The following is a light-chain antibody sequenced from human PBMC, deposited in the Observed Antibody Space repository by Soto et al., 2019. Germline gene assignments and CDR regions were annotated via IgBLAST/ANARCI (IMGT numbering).Light chain of an antibody. CDR3: QQSFKSLFT. V-gene: IGKV1-39*01. J-gene: IGKJ3*01. CDR1: RNISNY. CDR2: AAS. Sequence: DIQMTQSPSSLSASVGDRVTITCRASRNISNYLNWYQQKPGNAPKLLIYAASSLLSGVPSRFSGSGSGTDFTLTISSLQPEDFATFYCQQSFKSLFTFGPGTKVDI.